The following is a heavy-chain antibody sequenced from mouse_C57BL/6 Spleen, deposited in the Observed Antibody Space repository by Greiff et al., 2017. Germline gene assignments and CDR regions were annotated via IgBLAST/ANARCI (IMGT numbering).Heavy chain of an antibody. Sequence: QVQLQQPGAELVKPGASVKLSCKASGSTFTSYWMQWVKQRPGQGLEWIGEIDPSDSYTNYNQKLKGKATLTLDTSSSTAYMQLSSLTSEDSAVYYCARNPPYYSKGYYFDYWGQGTTLTVSS. CDR1: GSTFTSYW. V-gene: IGHV1-50*01. CDR3: ARNPPYYSKGYYFDY. D-gene: IGHD2-5*01. CDR2: IDPSDSYT. J-gene: IGHJ2*01.